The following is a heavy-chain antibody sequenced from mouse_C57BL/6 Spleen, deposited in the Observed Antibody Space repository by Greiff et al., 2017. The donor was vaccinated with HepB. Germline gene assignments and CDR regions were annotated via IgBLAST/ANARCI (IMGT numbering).Heavy chain of an antibody. V-gene: IGHV3-5*01. CDR1: GNSITTGNYR. CDR2: IYYSGTI. CDR3: GRESYHGHWYFGV. J-gene: IGHJ1*03. Sequence: EVQLVESGPGLVKPSPTVFLTCTATGNSITTGNYRWSWIRQFPGNKLEWIGYIYYSGTITYNPSLTSRTTITRDTPKNQFFLEMNSLTAEDTATYYCGRESYHGHWYFGVWGTGTTVTVSS. D-gene: IGHD2-12*01.